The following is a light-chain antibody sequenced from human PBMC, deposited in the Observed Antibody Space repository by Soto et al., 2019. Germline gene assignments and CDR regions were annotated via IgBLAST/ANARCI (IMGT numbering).Light chain of an antibody. Sequence: EIVLTQSPGTLSLSPGERATLSCRASQSVSSSYLAWYQQKPGQAPRLLIYGASSRATGIPHRFSGSRSGTDFAITISRLEPEGFAVYYCPQYGSTPMFGQGTNVDI. CDR1: QSVSSSY. CDR3: PQYGSTPM. V-gene: IGKV3-20*01. J-gene: IGKJ1*01. CDR2: GAS.